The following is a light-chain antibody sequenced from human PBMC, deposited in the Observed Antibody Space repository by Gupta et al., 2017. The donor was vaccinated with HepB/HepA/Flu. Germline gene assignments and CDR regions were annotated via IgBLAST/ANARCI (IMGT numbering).Light chain of an antibody. CDR1: QDISRS. V-gene: IGKV1-33*01. Sequence: DIQMTQSPSSLSASVGDRVTITCQASQDISRSLKWYQQKPGKAPNLLIYEASTLEIGVPSRFSGSGSGTDFTFTISSLQPEDIATYYCQQNDKVPLTFGGGTKVEIK. CDR3: QQNDKVPLT. CDR2: EAS. J-gene: IGKJ4*01.